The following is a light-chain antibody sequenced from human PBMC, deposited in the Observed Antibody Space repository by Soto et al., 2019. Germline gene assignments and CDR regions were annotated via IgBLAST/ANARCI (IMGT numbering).Light chain of an antibody. Sequence: QMMQKASYLSSYLGARVSITWQASHDIRKHLSWYQQKQGKAPSLLICDASNLETGVPSRFSGIGSGTEGTFTLSSLKTEDCAIYDCQQSDDLPLTFGQGTRLEIK. CDR1: HDIRKH. CDR3: QQSDDLPLT. CDR2: DAS. V-gene: IGKV1-33*01. J-gene: IGKJ5*01.